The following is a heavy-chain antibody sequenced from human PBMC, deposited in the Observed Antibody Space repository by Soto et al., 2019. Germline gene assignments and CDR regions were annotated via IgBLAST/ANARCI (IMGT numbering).Heavy chain of an antibody. V-gene: IGHV2-5*01. D-gene: IGHD6-6*01. CDR3: ALKRGAARPWYWFDP. CDR1: GFSLSTFGMG. CDR2: IYWNDDK. Sequence: SGPTLVNPTQTLTLTCTFSGFSLSTFGMGVGWIRQPPGKALEWLALIYWNDDKRYSPSLKSRLTITKDTSKNQVVLTMTNMDPVDTATYYCALKRGAARPWYWFDPWGQGTLVTVSS. J-gene: IGHJ5*02.